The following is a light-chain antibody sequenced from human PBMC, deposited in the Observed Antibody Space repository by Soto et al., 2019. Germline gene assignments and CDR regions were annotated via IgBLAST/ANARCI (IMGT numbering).Light chain of an antibody. J-gene: IGLJ3*02. CDR3: QSFDSSNQV. Sequence: NFMLTQPHSVSESPGKTVTISCTRSSGSIASNYVQWYQQRPGSSPTTVIFEDNQRPSGVPDRFSGSIDSSSSSASLTNSGLKTEDEADYYCQSFDSSNQVFGGGTTLTVL. CDR1: SGSIASNY. CDR2: EDN. V-gene: IGLV6-57*01.